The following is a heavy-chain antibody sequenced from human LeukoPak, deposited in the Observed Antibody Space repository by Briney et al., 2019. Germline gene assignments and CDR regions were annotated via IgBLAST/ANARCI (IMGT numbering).Heavy chain of an antibody. CDR3: ARFPMVAVAYRYYYMDV. CDR1: GESFSAYY. J-gene: IGHJ6*03. D-gene: IGHD3-22*01. V-gene: IGHV4-34*01. CDR2: INHSGST. Sequence: SETLSLTCAVYGESFSAYYWTWIRQPPGKGLGWIGEINHSGSTNYNPSLKSRVTMSVDTSKNQFSLKLSSVTAADTAVYYCARFPMVAVAYRYYYMDVWGKGTTVTVSS.